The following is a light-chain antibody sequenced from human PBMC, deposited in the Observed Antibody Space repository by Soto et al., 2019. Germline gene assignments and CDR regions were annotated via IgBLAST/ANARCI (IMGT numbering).Light chain of an antibody. J-gene: IGLJ2*01. CDR2: RSN. CDR1: DSNIGNNF. CDR3: ATWDDSLSGLV. Sequence: QSVLTQPPSASGTPGQRVTISCSGGDSNIGNNFVYWCQQYPGTAPKVVVFRSNQRPAGVPDRISGSKSGTSASLAINGLRYEDEADYYCATWDDSLSGLVFGGGTKLTVL. V-gene: IGLV1-47*01.